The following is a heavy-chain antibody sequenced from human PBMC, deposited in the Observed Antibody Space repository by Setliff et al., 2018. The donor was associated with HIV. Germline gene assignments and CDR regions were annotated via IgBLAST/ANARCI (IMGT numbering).Heavy chain of an antibody. CDR1: GYSITSDD. V-gene: IGHV1-8*01. CDR2: MNPNSGNT. J-gene: IGHJ4*02. Sequence: ASVKVSCKASGYSITSDDIGWVRQATGQGFEWMGWMNPNSGNTGYAQKFEGRVTMTRDTSKNTLYLQMNSLRAEDTAVYYCAKAPLGYCSSATCYQFDYWGQGTLVTVSS. CDR3: AKAPLGYCSSATCYQFDY. D-gene: IGHD2-2*01.